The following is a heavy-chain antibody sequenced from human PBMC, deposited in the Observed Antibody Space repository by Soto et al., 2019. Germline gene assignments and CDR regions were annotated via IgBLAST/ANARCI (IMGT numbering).Heavy chain of an antibody. CDR2: FIPVYRTL. CDR3: ATGVIWIGYFTVDS. V-gene: IGHV1-69*13. D-gene: IGHD3-3*01. Sequence: GASVKVSYKASGGSFGNSAINWVRQTPGQGLEWLGGFIPVYRTLNYAQKFQGRVTITADESTGTAYMTLSSLASDDTAVYYCATGVIWIGYFTVDSWGQGTRVTVSS. CDR1: GGSFGNSA. J-gene: IGHJ4*02.